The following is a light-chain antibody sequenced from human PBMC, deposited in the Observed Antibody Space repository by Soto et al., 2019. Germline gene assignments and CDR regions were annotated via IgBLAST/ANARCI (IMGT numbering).Light chain of an antibody. J-gene: IGKJ5*01. CDR2: GAS. CDR1: QSVSSSY. Sequence: EIVLTQSPGTLSLSPGERATLSCRASQSVSSSYLAWYQQKPGQAPRLLIYGASSRATGIPDIFSGSGSGTDFTLTISRLEPEDFAVYYCQQYGSPFGHGTRLEIK. CDR3: QQYGSP. V-gene: IGKV3-20*01.